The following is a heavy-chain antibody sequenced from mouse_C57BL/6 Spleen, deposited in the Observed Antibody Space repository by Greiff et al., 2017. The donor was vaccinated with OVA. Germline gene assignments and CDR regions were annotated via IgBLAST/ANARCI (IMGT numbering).Heavy chain of an antibody. V-gene: IGHV3-6*01. CDR2: ISYDGSN. D-gene: IGHD1-1*01. CDR3: ARDPYGLDY. J-gene: IGHJ2*01. CDR1: GYSLTSGYY. Sequence: QLTASGPGLVKPSQSLSLTCSVPGYSLTSGYYWNWIRQFPGNKLEWMGYISYDGSNNYNPSLKNRISITRDTSKNQFFLKLNSVTTEDTATDYCARDPYGLDYGGQGTTLTGSS.